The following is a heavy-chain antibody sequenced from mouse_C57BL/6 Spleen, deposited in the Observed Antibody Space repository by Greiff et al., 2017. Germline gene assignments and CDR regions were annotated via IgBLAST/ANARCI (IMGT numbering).Heavy chain of an antibody. CDR1: GYTFTSYW. CDR3: SRITTDCYFDV. J-gene: IGHJ1*03. CDR2: IDPYDSYT. V-gene: IGHV1-69*01. Sequence: QVQLQQPGAELVMPGASVKLSCKASGYTFTSYWMHWVKQRHGPGLEWIGEIDPYDSYTNYNQKFKGKSTLTVDKSPSTAYMPLSSLTSEDSAVYDCSRITTDCYFDVWGTGTTVTVSS. D-gene: IGHD1-1*01.